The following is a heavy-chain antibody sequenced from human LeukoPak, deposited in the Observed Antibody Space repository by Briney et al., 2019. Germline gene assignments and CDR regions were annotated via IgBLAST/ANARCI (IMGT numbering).Heavy chain of an antibody. J-gene: IGHJ4*02. Sequence: ASVKVSCKASGYTFTGYYMHWVRQAPGQGLERMGWINPNSGGTNYAQKFQGWVTMTRDTSISTAYMELSRLRSDDTAVYYCAREGPYSSSWDFDYWGQGTLVTVSS. V-gene: IGHV1-2*04. D-gene: IGHD6-13*01. CDR1: GYTFTGYY. CDR2: INPNSGGT. CDR3: AREGPYSSSWDFDY.